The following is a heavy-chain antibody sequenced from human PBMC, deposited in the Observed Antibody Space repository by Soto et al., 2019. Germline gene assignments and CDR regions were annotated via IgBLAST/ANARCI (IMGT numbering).Heavy chain of an antibody. CDR1: GYIFAAYW. D-gene: IGHD3-9*01. CDR3: ARRYTGFDF. Sequence: GESLKISGKGSGYIFAAYWITWVLQMPGKGLEYMGMIDPTDSNTYYRPSFQGHVTFSVDKSISTAYLQWSSLKASDTAMYYCARRYTGFDFWGQGTPVTVSS. V-gene: IGHV5-10-1*01. CDR2: IDPTDSNT. J-gene: IGHJ4*02.